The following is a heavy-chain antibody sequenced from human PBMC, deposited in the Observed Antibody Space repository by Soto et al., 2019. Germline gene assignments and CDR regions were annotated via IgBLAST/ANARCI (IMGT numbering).Heavy chain of an antibody. CDR3: ARVVATIGHDAYYFDY. CDR1: GGSISSGDYY. CDR2: IYYSGST. V-gene: IGHV4-31*03. Sequence: QVQLQESGPGLVKPSQTLSLTCTVSGGSISSGDYYWSWIRQHPGKGLEWIGYIYYSGSTYYNPSLKSRVTISVDTSKNQFSLKLSSVTAADTAVYYCARVVATIGHDAYYFDYWGQGTLVTVSS. J-gene: IGHJ4*02. D-gene: IGHD5-12*01.